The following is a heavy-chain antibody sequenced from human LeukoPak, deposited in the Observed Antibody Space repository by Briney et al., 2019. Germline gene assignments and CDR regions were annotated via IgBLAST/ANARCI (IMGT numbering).Heavy chain of an antibody. D-gene: IGHD2-2*03. CDR2: IYYSGST. CDR1: GGSISSYY. J-gene: IGHJ6*02. CDR3: ARAYGYCSSTSCLYYYYGMDV. Sequence: SSETLSLTCTVPGGSISSYYWSWIRQPPGKGLEWIGYIYYSGSTNYNPSLKSRVTISVDTSKNQFSLKLSSVTAAGTAVYYCARAYGYCSSTSCLYYYYGMDVWGQGTTVTVSS. V-gene: IGHV4-59*01.